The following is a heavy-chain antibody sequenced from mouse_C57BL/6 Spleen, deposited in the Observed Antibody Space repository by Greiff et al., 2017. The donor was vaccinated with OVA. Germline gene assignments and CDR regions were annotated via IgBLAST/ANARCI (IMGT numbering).Heavy chain of an antibody. CDR2: ISSGGGCI. CDR3: TRDQGWGNQYYEGMDY. J-gene: IGHJ4*01. Sequence: EVKLMESGAGLVKPGGSLKLSCAASGFTFSSYAMSWVRQTPEQRLEWVAYISSGGGCIYYADTVKGRFTISRDTARNTLYLEMSRLKAEDTAMDDCTRDQGWGNQYYEGMDYWGQGTLVTVS. V-gene: IGHV5-9-1*02. CDR1: GFTFSSYA. D-gene: IGHD2-4*01.